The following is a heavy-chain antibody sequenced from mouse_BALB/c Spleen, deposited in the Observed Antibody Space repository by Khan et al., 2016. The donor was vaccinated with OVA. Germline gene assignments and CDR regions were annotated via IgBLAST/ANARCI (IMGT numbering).Heavy chain of an antibody. V-gene: IGHV1S56*01. D-gene: IGHD2-4*01. CDR3: ARDDYFVGDAMDC. CDR2: IFPGNVNT. J-gene: IGHJ4*01. Sequence: QVQLQQPGPDLVKPGTSVRISCKASGYTFTTYYIHWVKQRPGQGLEWIGWIFPGNVNTKYNEKFKGKATLTADKSSSTAHMQLSSLTSEDSAVYFCARDDYFVGDAMDCWGQGSSVTVSS. CDR1: GYTFTTYY.